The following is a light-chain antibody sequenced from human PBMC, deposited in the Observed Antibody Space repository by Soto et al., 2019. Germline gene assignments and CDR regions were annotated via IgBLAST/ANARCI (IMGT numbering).Light chain of an antibody. J-gene: IGLJ3*02. CDR1: SSDVGGYNY. CDR2: DVS. CDR3: CSYAGSYAWV. Sequence: QSVLTQPASVSGSPGQSITISCTGNSSDVGGYNYVSWYQQHPGKAPKLMIYDVSKRPSGVPDRFSGSKSGNTASLTISGLQAEDEADYYCCSYAGSYAWVFGGGTKLTVL. V-gene: IGLV2-11*01.